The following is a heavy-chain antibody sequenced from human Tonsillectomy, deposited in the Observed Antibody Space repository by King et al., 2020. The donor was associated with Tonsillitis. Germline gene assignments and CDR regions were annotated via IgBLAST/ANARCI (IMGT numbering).Heavy chain of an antibody. CDR3: AKDLGDYYDSSGYFDY. V-gene: IGHV3-30*18. CDR2: ISFDGNNK. Sequence: VQLVESGGGVVQPGRSLRLSCAASGFTFSSYDMHWVRQAPGQGLEWVAVISFDGNNKYYADSVKGRFTISRDNSRNTLYLRMNSLTAEETAVYYCAKDLGDYYDSSGYFDYWGQGTLVTVSS. CDR1: GFTFSSYD. J-gene: IGHJ4*02. D-gene: IGHD3-22*01.